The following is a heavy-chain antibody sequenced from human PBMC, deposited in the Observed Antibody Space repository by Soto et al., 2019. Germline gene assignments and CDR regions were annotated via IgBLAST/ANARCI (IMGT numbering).Heavy chain of an antibody. J-gene: IGHJ6*02. CDR2: ITTYNGNT. CDR1: RYIFTNYG. V-gene: IGHV1-18*01. CDR3: ARALTGYGMDV. Sequence: ASVKVSCKAVRYIFTNYGVSWVPQAPGQGLEWMGWITTYNGNTEYAQKFQGRVTMTTDASTSTAYMELGSLRSDDTAIYYCARALTGYGMDVWGQGTTVTVS.